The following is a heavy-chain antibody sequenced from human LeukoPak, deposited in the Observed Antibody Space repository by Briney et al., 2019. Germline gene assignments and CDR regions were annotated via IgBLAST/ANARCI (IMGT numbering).Heavy chain of an antibody. CDR3: ARIGSEAPRD. V-gene: IGHV1-2*02. J-gene: IGHJ4*02. CDR2: INPNSGGT. D-gene: IGHD1-26*01. Sequence: GASVKVSCKVSGYTLTELSMHWVRQAPGQGLEWMGWINPNSGGTNYAQKFQGRVTMTRDTSISTAYMELSRLRSDDTAVYYCARIGSEAPRDWGQGTLVTVSS. CDR1: GYTLTELS.